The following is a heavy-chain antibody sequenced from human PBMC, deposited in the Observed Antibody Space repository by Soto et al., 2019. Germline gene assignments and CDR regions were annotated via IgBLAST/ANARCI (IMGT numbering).Heavy chain of an antibody. D-gene: IGHD5-12*01. J-gene: IGHJ4*02. CDR2: IYYSGST. V-gene: IGHV4-59*12. Sequence: SETLPLTCTVSGGSISSYYLSWIRQRPGTGLEWIGYIYYSGSTNYNPSLKSRVTISVDTSKNQFSLKLSSVTAADTAVYYCARYIQPRSPWLQGYYFDYWGQGTLVTVSS. CDR1: GGSISSYY. CDR3: ARYIQPRSPWLQGYYFDY.